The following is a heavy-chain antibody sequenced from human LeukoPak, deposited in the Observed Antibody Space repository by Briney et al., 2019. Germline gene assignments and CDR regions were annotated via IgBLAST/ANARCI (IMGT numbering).Heavy chain of an antibody. CDR1: GYTFTDYY. J-gene: IGHJ4*02. V-gene: IGHV1-2*02. CDR3: ARANFLYCSSTTCLFDY. CDR2: INPNSGDT. D-gene: IGHD2-2*01. Sequence: PLASVKVSCKASGYTFTDYYLHWVRQAPGQGFEWMGWINPNSGDTNYAQKFQGRVTMTRDTSISTAHMEMSRLRSDDTAVYYCARANFLYCSSTTCLFDYWGQRTLVTVSS.